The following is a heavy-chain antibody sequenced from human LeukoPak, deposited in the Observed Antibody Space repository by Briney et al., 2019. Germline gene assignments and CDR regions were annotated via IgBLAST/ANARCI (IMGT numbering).Heavy chain of an antibody. CDR3: ARETYLLIQLPNNWFDP. D-gene: IGHD5-18*01. CDR1: GYTFTSYG. V-gene: IGHV1-18*01. CDR2: ISAYNGNT. Sequence: ASVRVSCKASGYTFTSYGISWVRQAPGQGLEWMGWISAYNGNTNYAQKLQGRVTMTTDTSTSTAYMELSRLRSDDTAVYYCARETYLLIQLPNNWFDPWGQGTLVTVSS. J-gene: IGHJ5*02.